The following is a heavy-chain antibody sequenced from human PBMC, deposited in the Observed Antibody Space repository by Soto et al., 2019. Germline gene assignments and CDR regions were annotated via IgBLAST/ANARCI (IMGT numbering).Heavy chain of an antibody. CDR1: GYTFTSYY. D-gene: IGHD6-6*01. Sequence: QVQLVQSGAEVKKPGASVKVSCKASGYTFTSYYMHWVRQAPGQGLEWMGIINPSGGSTSYAQKFQGRVTMTRDTSTSTVYMELSSLRSEDTAVYYCAMEQLAIFYYDYGMDVWGQGTTVTVSS. CDR3: AMEQLAIFYYDYGMDV. J-gene: IGHJ6*02. V-gene: IGHV1-46*01. CDR2: INPSGGST.